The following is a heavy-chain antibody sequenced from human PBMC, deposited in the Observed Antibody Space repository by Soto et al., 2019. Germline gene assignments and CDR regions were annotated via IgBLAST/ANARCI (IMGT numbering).Heavy chain of an antibody. CDR2: ISYSGTT. CDR1: GGSISRGGYY. V-gene: IGHV4-31*03. Sequence: QVQLQESGPGLVKPSETLSLTCSVSGGSISRGGYYWSWIRQHPGKGLEWLGYISYSGTTYYNPSLRSRITMSVDTSKNHFYLRLSSVTAADTALYYCARDRGSCGGGTCNDYFDSWGQGTLVTVSS. CDR3: ARDRGSCGGGTCNDYFDS. D-gene: IGHD2-21*01. J-gene: IGHJ4*02.